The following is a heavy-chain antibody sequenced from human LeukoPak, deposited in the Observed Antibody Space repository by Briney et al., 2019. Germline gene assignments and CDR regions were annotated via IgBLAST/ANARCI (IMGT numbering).Heavy chain of an antibody. CDR2: ISSSSTHI. D-gene: IGHD6-6*01. J-gene: IGHJ4*02. V-gene: IGHV3-21*01. CDR1: GFTLSSYS. Sequence: GGSLRLSCAASGFTLSSYSMNWVRQAPGKGLEWVSYISSSSTHIYYADSVKGRFNISRDNATNSLYLQMNSRRAEDTAIYYCARSEDSSSSSDYWGQGTLVTVSS. CDR3: ARSEDSSSSSDY.